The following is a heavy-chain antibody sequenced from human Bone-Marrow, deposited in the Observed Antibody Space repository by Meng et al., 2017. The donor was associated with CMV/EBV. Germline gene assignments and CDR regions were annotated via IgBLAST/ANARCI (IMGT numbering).Heavy chain of an antibody. J-gene: IGHJ4*02. CDR1: GYSFTSYW. V-gene: IGHV5-10-1*01. CDR3: ARCSDSTLFPVCDY. D-gene: IGHD2-2*01. Sequence: GVGYSFTSYWISWVRQMPGKGLEWMGRIDPSDSYTNYSPSFQGHVTISADKSISTAYLQWSSLKASDTAMYYCARCSDSTLFPVCDYWGQGTLVTVSS. CDR2: IDPSDSYT.